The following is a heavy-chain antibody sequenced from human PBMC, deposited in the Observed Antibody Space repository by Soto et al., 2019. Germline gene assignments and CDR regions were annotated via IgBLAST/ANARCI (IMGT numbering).Heavy chain of an antibody. CDR3: ARERVVVAARWYYYYYMDV. V-gene: IGHV3-30*03. J-gene: IGHJ6*03. D-gene: IGHD2-15*01. CDR1: GFTFSSYG. Sequence: GGSLRLSCAASGFTFSSYGMHWVRQGPGKGLEWVAVISYDGSNKYYADSVKGRFTISRDNSKNTLYLQMNSLRAEDTAVYYCARERVVVAARWYYYYYMDVWGKGTTVTVSS. CDR2: ISYDGSNK.